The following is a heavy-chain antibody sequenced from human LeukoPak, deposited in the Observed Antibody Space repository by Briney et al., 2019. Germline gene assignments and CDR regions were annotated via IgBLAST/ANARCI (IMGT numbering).Heavy chain of an antibody. D-gene: IGHD3-10*01. CDR1: GGTFSSYA. Sequence: SVKVPCKASGGTFSSYAISWVRQAPGQGLEWMGRIIPILGIANYAQKFQGRVTITADKSTSTAYMELSSLRSEDTAVYYCARRGRVNYYYGMDVWGQGTTVTVSS. CDR3: ARRGRVNYYYGMDV. CDR2: IIPILGIA. V-gene: IGHV1-69*04. J-gene: IGHJ6*02.